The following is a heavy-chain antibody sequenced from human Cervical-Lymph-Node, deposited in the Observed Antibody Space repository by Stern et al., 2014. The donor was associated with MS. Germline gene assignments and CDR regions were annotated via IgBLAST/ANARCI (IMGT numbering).Heavy chain of an antibody. D-gene: IGHD1-1*01. Sequence: VQLVQSGAEIRKPGASVKISCEASGYTFTTYYMHWVRQAPGQGLEWVALFNRSGFKTSYAQRFQGRVTVTGDTSTSTVYMELTGLRSEDTAVYYCARVLSLATSDSWGQGTLVIVSS. V-gene: IGHV1-46*01. CDR1: GYTFTTYY. CDR3: ARVLSLATSDS. J-gene: IGHJ4*02. CDR2: FNRSGFKT.